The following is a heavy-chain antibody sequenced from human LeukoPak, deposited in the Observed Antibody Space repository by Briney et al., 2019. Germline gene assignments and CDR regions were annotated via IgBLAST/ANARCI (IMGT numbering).Heavy chain of an antibody. CDR1: GFTFSSYA. CDR2: ISYDGSNK. D-gene: IGHD5-12*01. J-gene: IGHJ4*02. V-gene: IGHV3-30-3*01. CDR3: ARGLPDY. Sequence: GGSLRLSCAASGFTFSSYAMHWVRQAPGKGLEWVAVISYDGSNKYYADSVKGRFTISRDNSKNTLYLQMNSLRAEDTAVYYCARGLPDYWGQGTPVTVSP.